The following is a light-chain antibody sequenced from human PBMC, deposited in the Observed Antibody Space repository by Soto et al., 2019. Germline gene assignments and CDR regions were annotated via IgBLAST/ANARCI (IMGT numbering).Light chain of an antibody. CDR3: PQDGSSPLYT. CDR2: NES. V-gene: IGKV3-20*01. CDR1: QSVRNNF. J-gene: IGKJ2*01. Sequence: EIVLTQSPGTLSLSPGERVTLSCKASQSVRNNFLAWYQQKPGQAPRLVIYNESRRAAGNPDRFRGSRSGTDFTLNISRREPEDFAVYYCPQDGSSPLYTFGQGPKLDIK.